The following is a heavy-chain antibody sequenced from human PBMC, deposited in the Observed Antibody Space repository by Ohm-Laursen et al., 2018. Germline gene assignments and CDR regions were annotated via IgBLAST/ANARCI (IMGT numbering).Heavy chain of an antibody. CDR3: AKDGGSGYDFMGGFDS. CDR2: IVNSGGHT. D-gene: IGHD5-12*01. Sequence: SLRLSCAASEFGFSNFAMSWVRQAPGKGLEWVSLIVNSGGHTYYADSVKGRFTISRDNSKNTLSLQLNSLRAEDTAIYYCAKDGGSGYDFMGGFDSWGQGTLVTVSS. V-gene: IGHV3-23*01. CDR1: EFGFSNFA. J-gene: IGHJ4*02.